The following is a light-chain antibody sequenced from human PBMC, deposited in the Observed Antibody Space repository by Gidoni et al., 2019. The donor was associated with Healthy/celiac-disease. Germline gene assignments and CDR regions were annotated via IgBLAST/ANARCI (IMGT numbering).Light chain of an antibody. J-gene: IGKJ1*01. CDR3: QKYNSAPA. Sequence: DIPMTQSPSSLSASVGDRVTITRRASQGISNYLAWYQQKPGKVPKLMIYAASTLQSGVPSRFSGSGSGTDFTLTISSLQPEDVATYYCQKYNSAPAFGQGTKVEIK. CDR1: QGISNY. CDR2: AAS. V-gene: IGKV1-27*01.